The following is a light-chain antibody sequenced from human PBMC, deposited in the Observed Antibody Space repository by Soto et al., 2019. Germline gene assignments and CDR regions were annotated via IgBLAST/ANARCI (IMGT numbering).Light chain of an antibody. CDR2: GAS. CDR3: QQTYTTPRT. CDR1: RSISTY. V-gene: IGKV1-39*01. Sequence: DIQMTQSPSSLSASVGDRVTITCRASRSISTYLHWYQQKPGKAPKLLIYGASILQSGVPSTFSGSGSGIDFTLTISSLQPEDFATYYCQQTYTTPRTFGQGTKLEIK. J-gene: IGKJ2*01.